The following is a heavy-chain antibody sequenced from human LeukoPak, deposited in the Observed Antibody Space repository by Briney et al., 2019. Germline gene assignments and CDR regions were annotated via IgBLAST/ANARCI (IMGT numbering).Heavy chain of an antibody. CDR2: INPNSGGT. Sequence: ASVNVSCKASGYTFNGYYMHWVRQAPGQGLEWMGWINPNSGGTNYAQKFQGRVTMTRDTSISTAYMELSRLRSDDTAVYYCARDVRIAAAGDYWGQGTLVTVSS. V-gene: IGHV1-2*02. J-gene: IGHJ4*02. CDR3: ARDVRIAAAGDY. D-gene: IGHD6-13*01. CDR1: GYTFNGYY.